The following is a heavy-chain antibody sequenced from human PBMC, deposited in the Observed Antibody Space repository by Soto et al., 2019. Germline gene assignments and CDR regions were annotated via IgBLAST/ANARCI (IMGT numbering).Heavy chain of an antibody. CDR1: GLIFSNYE. CDR2: ISSRGGTI. D-gene: IGHD1-26*01. V-gene: IGHV3-48*03. Sequence: SLRLSCVASGLIFSNYEMNWVRQAPGRGLECVSYISSRGGTIYHADSVKGRFTISRDNAKNSVYLQMNSLRAEDTAIYYCARAIGGSYLYGLDVWGQGTTVTVSS. J-gene: IGHJ6*02. CDR3: ARAIGGSYLYGLDV.